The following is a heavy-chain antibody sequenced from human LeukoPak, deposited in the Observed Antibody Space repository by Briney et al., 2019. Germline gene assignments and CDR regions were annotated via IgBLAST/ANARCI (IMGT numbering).Heavy chain of an antibody. CDR2: ISSSGSTI. J-gene: IGHJ5*02. CDR3: AREVYDSSGHAWFDP. Sequence: GSLRLSCAASGFTFSDYYMSWIRQAPGKGLEWVSYISSSGSTIYYADSVKGRFTISRDNAKNSLYLQMNSLRAEDTAVYYCAREVYDSSGHAWFDPWGQGTLVTVSS. CDR1: GFTFSDYY. V-gene: IGHV3-11*04. D-gene: IGHD3-22*01.